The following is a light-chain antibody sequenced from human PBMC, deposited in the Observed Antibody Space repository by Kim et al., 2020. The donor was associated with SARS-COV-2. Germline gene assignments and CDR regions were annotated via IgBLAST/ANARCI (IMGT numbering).Light chain of an antibody. CDR1: KLVDKY. J-gene: IGLJ1*01. CDR2: QDS. CDR3: QAWDSSTYV. V-gene: IGLV3-1*01. Sequence: VAPGQTASITCSGDKLVDKYACWYQQKPGQSPVLVIYQDSKRPSGIPERFSGSNSGNTATLTISGTQAMDEADYYCQAWDSSTYVFGTGTKVTVL.